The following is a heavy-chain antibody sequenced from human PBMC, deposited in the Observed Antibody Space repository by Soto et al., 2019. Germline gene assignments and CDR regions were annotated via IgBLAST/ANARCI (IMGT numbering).Heavy chain of an antibody. V-gene: IGHV3-9*01. J-gene: IGHJ6*02. D-gene: IGHD6-13*01. CDR3: AKNIAADGPSYYYYGMDV. CDR1: GFTFDDYA. Sequence: RRLSCAASGFTFDDYAMHWVRQAPGKGLEWVSGISWNSGSIGYADSVKGRFTISRDNAKNSLYLQMNSLRAEDTALYYCAKNIAADGPSYYYYGMDVWGQGTPVTVSS. CDR2: ISWNSGSI.